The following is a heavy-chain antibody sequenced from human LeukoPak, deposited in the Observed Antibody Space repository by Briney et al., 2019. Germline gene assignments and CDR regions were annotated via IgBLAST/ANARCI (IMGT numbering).Heavy chain of an antibody. D-gene: IGHD5-12*01. CDR2: IIGSSGDT. V-gene: IGHV3-23*01. J-gene: IGHJ4*02. Sequence: GGSLRLSCAASGFRFSNFAMSWVRQAPGKGLEWVSLIIGSSGDTLYADSVKGRFTISRDISKNRLYLQMNSLRAEDTAFYYCAKGAYDYIEMGYFDDWGQGTLVTVSS. CDR1: GFRFSNFA. CDR3: AKGAYDYIEMGYFDD.